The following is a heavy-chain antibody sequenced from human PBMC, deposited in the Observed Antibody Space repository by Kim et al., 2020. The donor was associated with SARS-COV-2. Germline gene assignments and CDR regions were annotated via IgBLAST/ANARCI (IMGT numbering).Heavy chain of an antibody. V-gene: IGHV1-18*01. CDR3: ARDKVGNHWFDP. J-gene: IGHJ5*02. Sequence: NYAQKLQGRVTMTTDTSTSKAYMELRSLRSDDTAVYYCARDKVGNHWFDPWGQGTLVTVSS. D-gene: IGHD1-26*01.